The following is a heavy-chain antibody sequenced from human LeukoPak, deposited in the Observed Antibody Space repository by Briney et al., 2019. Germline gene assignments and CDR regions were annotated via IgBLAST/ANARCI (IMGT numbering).Heavy chain of an antibody. CDR3: ARLAYCGGDCYLYFDY. V-gene: IGHV5-51*01. CDR1: GYSFTSYW. CDR2: IYPGDSDT. D-gene: IGHD2-21*01. Sequence: GESLKISCQGSGYSFTSYWIGWVRQMPGKGLEWMGIIYPGDSDTRYSPSFQGQVTISAEKSISTAYPQWSSLKASDTAKYYCARLAYCGGDCYLYFDYWGQGTLVTVSS. J-gene: IGHJ4*02.